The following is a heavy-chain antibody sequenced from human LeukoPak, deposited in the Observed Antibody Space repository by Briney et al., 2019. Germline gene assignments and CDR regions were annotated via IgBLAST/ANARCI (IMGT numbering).Heavy chain of an antibody. CDR1: GFTFSSYG. V-gene: IGHV3-33*01. Sequence: PGGSLRLSCAASGFTFSSYGMHWVRQAPGKWLEWVAVIWYDGSNKYYADSVKGRFTNSRDNSKNTLYLQMNSLRAEDTAVYYCAREGRVAAAGTTYYYYYYMDVWGKGTTVTVSS. CDR2: IWYDGSNK. D-gene: IGHD6-13*01. CDR3: AREGRVAAAGTTYYYYYYMDV. J-gene: IGHJ6*03.